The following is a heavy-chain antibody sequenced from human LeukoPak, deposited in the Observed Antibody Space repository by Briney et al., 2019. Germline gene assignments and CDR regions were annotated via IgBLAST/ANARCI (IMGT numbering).Heavy chain of an antibody. V-gene: IGHV4-39*07. CDR2: INHSGST. D-gene: IGHD3-10*01. CDR1: GGSISSSSYY. Sequence: PSETLSLTCTVSGGSISSSSYYWGWIRQPPGKGLEWIGEINHSGSTNYNPSLKSRVTISVDTSKNQFSLKLSSVTAADTAVYYCARNLWFGELLSRYYYYGMDVWGQGTTVTVSS. J-gene: IGHJ6*02. CDR3: ARNLWFGELLSRYYYYGMDV.